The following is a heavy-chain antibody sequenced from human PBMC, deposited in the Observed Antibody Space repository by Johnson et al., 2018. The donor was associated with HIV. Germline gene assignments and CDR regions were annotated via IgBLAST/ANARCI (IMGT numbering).Heavy chain of an antibody. CDR3: ARDSEIAARRKRGAFDI. Sequence: QLVESGGGVVQPGRSLRLSCAASGFTFSSYGMHWVRQAPGKGLEWVAVIWYDGSNKYYADSVKGRFPFSRDNSKNTLYLQMNSLRAADTAVYYCARDSEIAARRKRGAFDIWGQGTMVTVSS. CDR1: GFTFSSYG. CDR2: IWYDGSNK. J-gene: IGHJ3*02. V-gene: IGHV3-33*01. D-gene: IGHD6-6*01.